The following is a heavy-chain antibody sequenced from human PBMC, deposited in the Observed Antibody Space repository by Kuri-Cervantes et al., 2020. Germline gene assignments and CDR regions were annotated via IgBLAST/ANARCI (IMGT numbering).Heavy chain of an antibody. CDR1: GFTFSSYW. CDR3: ASLMSSSYFDY. CDR2: IYSGGST. D-gene: IGHD6-6*01. J-gene: IGHJ4*02. Sequence: GESLKISCAASGFTFSSYWMSWVRQAPGKGLEWVSVIYSGGSTYYADSVKGRFTISRDNSQNTLYLQMNSLRVEDTAIYYCASLMSSSYFDYWGQGILVTVSS. V-gene: IGHV3-53*01.